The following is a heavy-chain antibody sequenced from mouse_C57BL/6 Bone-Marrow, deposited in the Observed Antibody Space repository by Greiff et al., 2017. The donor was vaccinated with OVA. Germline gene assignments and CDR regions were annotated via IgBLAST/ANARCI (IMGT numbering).Heavy chain of an antibody. D-gene: IGHD2-12*01. V-gene: IGHV1-53*01. CDR3: AREESYYRGYFDY. CDR1: GYTFTSYW. J-gene: IGHJ2*01. CDR2: INPSNGGT. Sequence: QVHVKQPGTELVKPGASVKLSCKASGYTFTSYWMHWVKQRPGQGLEWIGNINPSNGGTNYNEKFKSKATLTVDKSSSTAYMQLSSLTSEDSAVYYCAREESYYRGYFDYWGQGTTLTVSS.